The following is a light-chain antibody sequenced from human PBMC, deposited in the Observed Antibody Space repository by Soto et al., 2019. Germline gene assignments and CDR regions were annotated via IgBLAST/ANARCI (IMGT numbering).Light chain of an antibody. V-gene: IGKV1-5*01. CDR1: QSISSW. Sequence: DIQMTQSPSTLSASVGDRVTITCRASQSISSWLAWYQQKPGKAPKLLIYDASSLESGVPSRFSGSGSGTEFTLTISSLQPDDFATYYCQQYNGRYTFGQGTRLEIK. CDR3: QQYNGRYT. CDR2: DAS. J-gene: IGKJ5*01.